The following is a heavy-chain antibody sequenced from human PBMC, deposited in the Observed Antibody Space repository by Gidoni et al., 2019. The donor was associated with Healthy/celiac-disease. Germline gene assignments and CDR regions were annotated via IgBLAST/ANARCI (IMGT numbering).Heavy chain of an antibody. D-gene: IGHD2-15*01. Sequence: QVQLVESGGGVVQPGRSLRLSCAASGFTFSSYAMHWVRQAPGKGLEWVAVISYDGSNKYYADSVKGRFTISRDNSKNTLYLQMNSLRAEDTAVYYCASGNYYYYYYMDVWGKGTTVTVSS. CDR2: ISYDGSNK. CDR1: GFTFSSYA. V-gene: IGHV3-30-3*01. J-gene: IGHJ6*03. CDR3: ASGNYYYYYYMDV.